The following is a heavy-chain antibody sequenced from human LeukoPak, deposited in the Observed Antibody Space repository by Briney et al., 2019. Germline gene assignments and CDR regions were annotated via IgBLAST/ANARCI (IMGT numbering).Heavy chain of an antibody. V-gene: IGHV3-53*01. J-gene: IGHJ4*02. CDR3: ARDVRYCSGGSCSS. Sequence: GGSLRLSCAASGFTVSSNYMSWVRQAPGKGLEWVSVIYNGGGTYYADSVKGRFTISRDNSKNTLYLQMSSLRAEDTAVYYCARDVRYCSGGSCSSWGPGTLVTVSS. CDR1: GFTVSSNY. CDR2: IYNGGGT. D-gene: IGHD2-15*01.